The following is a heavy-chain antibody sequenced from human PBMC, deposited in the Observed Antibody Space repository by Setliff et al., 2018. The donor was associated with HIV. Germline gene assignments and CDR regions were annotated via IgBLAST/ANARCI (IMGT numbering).Heavy chain of an antibody. Sequence: GASVKVSCKASGDTFSSYVISWVRQAPGQGLEWMGGIIPISGTPNYAQRFQGRVTITTDESTSTAYMDLSSLRSEDTAVYYCARGDYYGSGNYPPPYYFDYWGQGTLVTVSS. D-gene: IGHD3-10*01. CDR1: GDTFSSYV. CDR2: IIPISGTP. CDR3: ARGDYYGSGNYPPPYYFDY. J-gene: IGHJ4*02. V-gene: IGHV1-69*05.